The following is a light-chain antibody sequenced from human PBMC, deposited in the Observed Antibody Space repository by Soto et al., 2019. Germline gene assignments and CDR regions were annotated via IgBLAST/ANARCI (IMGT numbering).Light chain of an antibody. Sequence: QSVLTQPPSVSGAPGQRVTISCTGSSSNIGAGYDVHWYQQPPGASPRLLIYGNTNLPSGLPDRFSGYNSGTSASLAITRPHGEDESDYYSQPYATSLRAWVFGGGTKLTV. J-gene: IGLJ3*02. V-gene: IGLV1-40*01. CDR1: SSNIGAGYD. CDR3: QPYATSLRAWV. CDR2: GNT.